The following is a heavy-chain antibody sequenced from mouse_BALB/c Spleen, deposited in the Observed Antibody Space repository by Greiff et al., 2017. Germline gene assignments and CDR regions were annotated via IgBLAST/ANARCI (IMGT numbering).Heavy chain of an antibody. J-gene: IGHJ1*01. CDR3: ARDYGSRDWYFEV. Sequence: QVQLKESGPELVKPGASVKISCKASGYAFSSSWMNWVKQRPGQGLEWIGRIYPGDGDTNYNGKFKGKATLTADKSSSTAYMQLSSLTSVDSAVYFCARDYGSRDWYFEVWGAGTTVTVSS. V-gene: IGHV1-82*01. D-gene: IGHD1-1*01. CDR2: IYPGDGDT. CDR1: GYAFSSSW.